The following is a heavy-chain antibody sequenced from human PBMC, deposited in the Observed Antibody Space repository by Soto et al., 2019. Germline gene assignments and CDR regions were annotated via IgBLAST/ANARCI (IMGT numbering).Heavy chain of an antibody. V-gene: IGHV3-74*01. D-gene: IGHD2-15*01. CDR1: GFTFSRYW. CDR2: INSDGSAT. J-gene: IGHJ4*02. Sequence: EVQLVESGGDLVQPGGSLRLSCAASGFTFSRYWMHWVRQAPGKGLVWVSRINSDGSATSYAESVKGRFTISRDNAKNTQFLQMNSLRAEDTAVYYCASLQTGGPDYWGQGTLVTVSS. CDR3: ASLQTGGPDY.